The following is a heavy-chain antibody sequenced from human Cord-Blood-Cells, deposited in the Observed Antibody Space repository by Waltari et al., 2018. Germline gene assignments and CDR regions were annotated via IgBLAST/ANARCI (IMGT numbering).Heavy chain of an antibody. Sequence: QVQLQQWGAGLLKPSETLSLTCAVSGGSFSGYYWSWIRQPPGKGLEWIGEINHSGSTNYNPSLKSRVTISVDTSKNQFSLKLSSVTAADTAVYYCARVDCSSTSCYKNWFDPWGQGTLVTVSS. J-gene: IGHJ5*02. CDR2: INHSGST. CDR3: ARVDCSSTSCYKNWFDP. CDR1: GGSFSGYY. V-gene: IGHV4-34*01. D-gene: IGHD2-2*02.